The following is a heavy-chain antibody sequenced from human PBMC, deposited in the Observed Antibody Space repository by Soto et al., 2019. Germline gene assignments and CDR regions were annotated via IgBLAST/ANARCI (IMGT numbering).Heavy chain of an antibody. Sequence: ASVKVSCKASGGTFSSYAISWVRQAPGQGLEWMGGIIPIFGTANYAQKFQGRVTITADESTGTAYMELSSLRSEDTAVYYCASTRRPFGAVTVYYCFDTWGQGTLVTVSS. CDR1: GGTFSSYA. CDR3: ASTRRPFGAVTVYYCFDT. D-gene: IGHD3-3*01. V-gene: IGHV1-69*13. J-gene: IGHJ5*02. CDR2: IIPIFGTA.